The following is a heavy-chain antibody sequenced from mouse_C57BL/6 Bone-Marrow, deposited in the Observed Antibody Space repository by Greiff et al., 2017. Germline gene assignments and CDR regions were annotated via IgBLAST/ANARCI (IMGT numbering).Heavy chain of an antibody. CDR2: INPNNGGT. J-gene: IGHJ4*01. CDR3: ARLNVLDSSGYDYAMDY. Sequence: EVQLQQSGPELVKPGASVKISCKASGYTFTDYYMNWVKQSHGKSLEWIGDINPNNGGTSYNQKFKGKATLTVDKSSSTAYMELRSLTSEDSAVYYCARLNVLDSSGYDYAMDYWGQGTSVTVSS. V-gene: IGHV1-26*01. CDR1: GYTFTDYY. D-gene: IGHD3-2*02.